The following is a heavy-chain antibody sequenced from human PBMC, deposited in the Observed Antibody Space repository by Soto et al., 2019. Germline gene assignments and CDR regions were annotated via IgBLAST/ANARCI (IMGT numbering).Heavy chain of an antibody. CDR3: ARTLMPIVVVPAADDAFDI. J-gene: IGHJ3*02. D-gene: IGHD2-2*01. CDR1: GYTFTSYA. CDR2: INAGNGNT. Sequence: ASVNVSCKASGYTFTSYAMHWVRQAPGQRLEWMGWINAGNGNTKYSQKFQGRVTITRDTSASTAYMELSSLRSEDTAVYYCARTLMPIVVVPAADDAFDIWGQGTMVTVSS. V-gene: IGHV1-3*01.